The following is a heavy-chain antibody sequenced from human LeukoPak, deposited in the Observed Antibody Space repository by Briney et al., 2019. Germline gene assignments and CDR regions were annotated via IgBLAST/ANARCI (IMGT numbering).Heavy chain of an antibody. CDR1: GYTFTTYN. CDR3: VRPFNWNDYFDY. J-gene: IGHJ4*02. Sequence: ASVKVSCKASGYTFTTYNINWVRQAPGQGLEWMGWISAYSGNTNYAQKVQGRVTMTTDTATSTAYMELRSLTSDDTAVYYCVRPFNWNDYFDYWGQGTLVTVSS. D-gene: IGHD1-1*01. V-gene: IGHV1-18*01. CDR2: ISAYSGNT.